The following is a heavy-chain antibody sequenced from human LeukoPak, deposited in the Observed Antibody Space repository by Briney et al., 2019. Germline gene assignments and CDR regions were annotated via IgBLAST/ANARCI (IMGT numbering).Heavy chain of an antibody. V-gene: IGHV3-48*01. D-gene: IGHD3-3*01. CDR3: ATIYDFWSEGGHFDY. CDR2: ISSSSSTI. J-gene: IGHJ4*02. Sequence: PGGSLRLSCAASGFTFSSYSMNWVRQAPGKGLEWVSYISSSSSTIYYADSVKGRFTISRDNAKNSLYLQMNSLRAEDTAVYYCATIYDFWSEGGHFDYWGQGTLVTVSS. CDR1: GFTFSSYS.